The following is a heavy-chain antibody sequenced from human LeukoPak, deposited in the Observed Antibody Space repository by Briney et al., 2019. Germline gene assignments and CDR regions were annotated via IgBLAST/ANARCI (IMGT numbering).Heavy chain of an antibody. V-gene: IGHV3-11*01. Sequence: GGSLRLSCAASGFTFSDYFMSWIRQAPGKGLEWVSYISNRGTTIYYADSVKGRFTVSRDNAKNSLYLHMNSLRAEDTAVYYCGRAKEDYSGYGTYEQYYYCYMDVWGKGTTVTVSS. CDR2: ISNRGTTI. D-gene: IGHD5-12*01. CDR1: GFTFSDYF. J-gene: IGHJ6*03. CDR3: GRAKEDYSGYGTYEQYYYCYMDV.